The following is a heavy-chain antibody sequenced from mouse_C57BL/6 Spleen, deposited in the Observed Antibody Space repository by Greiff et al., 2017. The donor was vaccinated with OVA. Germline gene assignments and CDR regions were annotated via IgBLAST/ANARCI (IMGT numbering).Heavy chain of an antibody. CDR1: GYTFTSYW. V-gene: IGHV1-55*01. CDR2: IYPGSGST. CDR3: ARTMISRYAMDY. D-gene: IGHD2-3*01. Sequence: QVQLQQPGAELVKPGASVKMSCKASGYTFTSYWITWVKQRPGQGLEWIGDIYPGSGSTNYNEKFKSKATLTVDSSSSTAYMQLSSLTSEDSAVYYCARTMISRYAMDYWGQGTSVTVSS. J-gene: IGHJ4*01.